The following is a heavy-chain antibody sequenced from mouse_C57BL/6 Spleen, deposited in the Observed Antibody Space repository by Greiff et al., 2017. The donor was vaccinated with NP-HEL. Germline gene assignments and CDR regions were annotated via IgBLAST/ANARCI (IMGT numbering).Heavy chain of an antibody. CDR1: GYTFTSYW. CDR3: ARSRLITTVVGPPYFDY. Sequence: QVQLQQPGAELVKPGASVKLSCKASGYTFTSYWMQWVKQRPGQGLEWIGEIDPSDSYTNYNQKFKGKATLTVDTSSSTAYMQLSSLTSEDSAVYYCARSRLITTVVGPPYFDYWGQGTTLTVSS. V-gene: IGHV1-50*01. J-gene: IGHJ2*01. D-gene: IGHD1-1*01. CDR2: IDPSDSYT.